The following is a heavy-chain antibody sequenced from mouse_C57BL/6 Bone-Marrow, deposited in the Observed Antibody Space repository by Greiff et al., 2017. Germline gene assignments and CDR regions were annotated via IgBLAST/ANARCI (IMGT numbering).Heavy chain of an antibody. J-gene: IGHJ4*01. CDR1: GYTFTSYW. CDR3: VKCNYCDYADYAMDY. V-gene: IGHV1-53*01. CDR2: INPSNGGT. D-gene: IGHD2-4*01. Sequence: VQLQQPGTELVKPGASVKLSCKASGYTFTSYWMPWVKQRPGQGLEWIGNINPSNGGTNYNEKFKSKATLTVDKSSSTAYMQLSSLTSEDSAVYYCVKCNYCDYADYAMDYWGQGTSVTVSS.